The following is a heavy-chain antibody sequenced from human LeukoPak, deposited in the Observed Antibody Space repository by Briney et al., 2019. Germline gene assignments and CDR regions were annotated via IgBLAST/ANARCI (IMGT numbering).Heavy chain of an antibody. J-gene: IGHJ6*02. D-gene: IGHD3-3*01. V-gene: IGHV1-3*01. CDR2: INAGNGNT. CDR3: ASEDRSGHYDFWSGYLRSGMDV. Sequence: ASVKVSCKASGYTFTSYGISWVRQAPGQRLEWVGWINAGNGNTKYSQKFQGRVTITRDTSASTAYMELSSLRSEDTAVYYCASEDRSGHYDFWSGYLRSGMDVWGQGTTVTVSS. CDR1: GYTFTSYG.